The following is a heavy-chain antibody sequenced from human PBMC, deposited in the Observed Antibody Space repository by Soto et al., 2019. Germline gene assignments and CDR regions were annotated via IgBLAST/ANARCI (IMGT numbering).Heavy chain of an antibody. CDR1: GGSISSGGYS. J-gene: IGHJ4*02. V-gene: IGHV4-30-2*01. CDR2: IYHSGST. CDR3: ARARGSGSSVFDY. D-gene: IGHD3-10*01. Sequence: SETLSLTCSVSGGSISSGGYSWSWIRQPPGKGLEWIGYIYHSGSTYYNPSLKSRVTISVDRSKNQFSLKLSSVTAADTAVYYCARARGSGSSVFDYWGQGTLVTVSS.